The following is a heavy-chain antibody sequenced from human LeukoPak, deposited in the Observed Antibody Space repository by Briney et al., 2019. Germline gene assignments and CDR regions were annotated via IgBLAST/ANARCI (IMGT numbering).Heavy chain of an antibody. D-gene: IGHD2-15*01. Sequence: PSETLSLTCTVSGGSVCRGSYYWSWIRQPPGKGLEWIGYIYYSGSTNYNPSLKSRVTISVDTSKNQFSLKLSSVTAADTAVYYCARDPRSSGYCSGGSCSDWFDPWGQGTLVTVSS. CDR2: IYYSGST. CDR1: GGSVCRGSYY. J-gene: IGHJ5*02. V-gene: IGHV4-61*01. CDR3: ARDPRSSGYCSGGSCSDWFDP.